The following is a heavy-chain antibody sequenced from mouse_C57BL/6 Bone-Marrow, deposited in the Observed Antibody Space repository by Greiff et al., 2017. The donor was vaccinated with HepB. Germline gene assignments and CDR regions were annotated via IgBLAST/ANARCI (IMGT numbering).Heavy chain of an antibody. CDR3: ARHDGVTGVYAMDY. CDR1: GFSLTSYG. J-gene: IGHJ4*01. D-gene: IGHD2-3*01. V-gene: IGHV2-6-1*01. CDR2: IWSDGST. Sequence: QVQLKQSGPGLVAPSQSLSITCTVSGFSLTSYGVHWVRQPPGKGLEWLVVIWSDGSTTYNSALKSRLSSSKDNSKSQVFLKMNSLQTDDTAMYYGARHDGVTGVYAMDYWGQGTSVTVSS.